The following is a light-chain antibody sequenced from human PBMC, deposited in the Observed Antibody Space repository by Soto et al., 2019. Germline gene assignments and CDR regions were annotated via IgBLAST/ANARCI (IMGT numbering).Light chain of an antibody. Sequence: ETVLTQSPGTLSLSPGERATLSCRASQTIRSNYLAWYRQTPGQAPRLIIYGASNRATGIADRFSGSGSGTDFTLILSRLEPEDFALYYCQQYGSSPWTFGQGTKVEIK. CDR3: QQYGSSPWT. CDR1: QTIRSNY. CDR2: GAS. V-gene: IGKV3-20*01. J-gene: IGKJ1*01.